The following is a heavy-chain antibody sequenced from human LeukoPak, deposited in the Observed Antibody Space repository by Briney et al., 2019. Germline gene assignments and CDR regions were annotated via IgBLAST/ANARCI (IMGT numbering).Heavy chain of an antibody. D-gene: IGHD6-19*01. Sequence: GGSLRLSCSASGFTFSSYSMNWVRQAPGKGLEWVSSISSSSSYIYYADSVKGRFTISRDNAKNSLYLQMNSLGAEDTAVYYCARVAVAGTGYWGQGTLVTVSS. CDR3: ARVAVAGTGY. J-gene: IGHJ4*02. V-gene: IGHV3-21*01. CDR1: GFTFSSYS. CDR2: ISSSSSYI.